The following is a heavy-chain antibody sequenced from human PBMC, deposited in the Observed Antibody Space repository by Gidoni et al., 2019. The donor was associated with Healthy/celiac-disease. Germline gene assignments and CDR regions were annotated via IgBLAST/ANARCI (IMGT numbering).Heavy chain of an antibody. D-gene: IGHD4-17*01. V-gene: IGHV3-11*01. Sequence: QVHLVESGGGLVKPGWSLRLPCSAPGFTFSDYYMSWIRPAPGKGLEWVSYISSRGSSIYYADSVKGRFTISRDNAQNSLYLQMNSLRAEDTAVYYCARANGDCDYWGQGTLVTVSS. CDR3: ARANGDCDY. CDR2: ISSRGSSI. J-gene: IGHJ4*02. CDR1: GFTFSDYY.